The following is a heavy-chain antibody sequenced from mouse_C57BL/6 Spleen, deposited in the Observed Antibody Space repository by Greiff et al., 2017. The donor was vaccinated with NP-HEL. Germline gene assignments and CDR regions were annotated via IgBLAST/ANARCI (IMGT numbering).Heavy chain of an antibody. CDR2: ISYDGSN. Sequence: EVQLVESGPGLVKPSQSLSLTCSVTGYSITSGYYWNWIRQFPGNKLEWMGYISYDGSNNYNPSLKNRISITRDTSKNQFFLKLNSVTTEDTATYYCARDEGTGAMDYWGQGTSVTVSS. D-gene: IGHD3-3*01. CDR1: GYSITSGYY. CDR3: ARDEGTGAMDY. J-gene: IGHJ4*01. V-gene: IGHV3-6*01.